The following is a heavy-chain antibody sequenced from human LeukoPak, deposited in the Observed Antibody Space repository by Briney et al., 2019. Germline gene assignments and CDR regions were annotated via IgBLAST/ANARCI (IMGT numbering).Heavy chain of an antibody. CDR2: VFYSGSA. Sequence: KASETLSLTCTVTGGSISTSSYYWGWLRQPPGKGLEWIGAVFYSGSAYSNPSLKSRVTISVDTSNNQFSLKLSSVTAADTAVYYCARGKKYYFDYWGQGTLVTVSS. CDR3: ARGKKYYFDY. CDR1: GGSISTSSYY. J-gene: IGHJ4*02. V-gene: IGHV4-39*01.